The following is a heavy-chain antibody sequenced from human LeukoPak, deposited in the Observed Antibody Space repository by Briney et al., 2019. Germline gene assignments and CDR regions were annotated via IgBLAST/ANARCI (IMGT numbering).Heavy chain of an antibody. Sequence: SETLSLTCAVYGGSFSGYYWSWIRQPPGKGLEWIGEINHSGSTNYNPSLKSRVTISVDTSKNQFSLKLSSVTAADTAVYYCARVDYDSSDAFDIWRQGTMVTVSS. J-gene: IGHJ3*02. CDR1: GGSFSGYY. V-gene: IGHV4-34*01. D-gene: IGHD3-22*01. CDR3: ARVDYDSSDAFDI. CDR2: INHSGST.